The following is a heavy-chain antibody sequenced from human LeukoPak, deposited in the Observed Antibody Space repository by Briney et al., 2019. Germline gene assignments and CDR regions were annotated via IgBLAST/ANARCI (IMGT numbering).Heavy chain of an antibody. CDR3: ARLPLYGGTLYYLDY. V-gene: IGHV4-39*01. CDR2: IYYSGMP. J-gene: IGHJ4*02. CDR1: GDSISRSSYF. D-gene: IGHD4-23*01. Sequence: SDTLSLTCTVSGDSISRSSYFWGWVRQPPGKGLEWIGSIYYSGMPYYNPTLNSRVTISVDTDKKQFSLTLSSVTAADTAVYYCARLPLYGGTLYYLDYWGQGTLVTVAS.